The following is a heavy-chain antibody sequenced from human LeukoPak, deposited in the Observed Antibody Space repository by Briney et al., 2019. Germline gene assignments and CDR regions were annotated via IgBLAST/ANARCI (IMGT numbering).Heavy chain of an antibody. D-gene: IGHD3-22*01. Sequence: ASVKVSCKASGYTFTSHGISWVRQAPGQGLEWMGWISGYNGNTNYAQKVQGRVTMTRDTSTTTAYMELRSLRSDDTAVYYCVRDPQSQYYESSGLGYFDYWGQGTLVTVSS. CDR1: GYTFTSHG. CDR3: VRDPQSQYYESSGLGYFDY. CDR2: ISGYNGNT. J-gene: IGHJ4*02. V-gene: IGHV1-18*01.